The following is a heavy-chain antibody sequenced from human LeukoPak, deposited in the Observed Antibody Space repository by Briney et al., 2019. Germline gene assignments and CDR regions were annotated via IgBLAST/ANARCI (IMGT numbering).Heavy chain of an antibody. CDR3: AKGYDYVWGNY. Sequence: GGSLRLSCAASGFTFSSYGMSWVRQAPGKGLEWVSAISGSGGSTYYADSVKGRFTISRDNSKNTLYLQMNSLRAEDTAVYYCAKGYDYVWGNYWGQGTLVTVSS. J-gene: IGHJ4*02. V-gene: IGHV3-23*01. D-gene: IGHD3-16*01. CDR2: ISGSGGST. CDR1: GFTFSSYG.